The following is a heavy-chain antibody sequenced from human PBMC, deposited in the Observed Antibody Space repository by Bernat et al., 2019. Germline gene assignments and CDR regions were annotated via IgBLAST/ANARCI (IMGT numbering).Heavy chain of an antibody. CDR3: AKGMGGDGYNYYYYYGMDV. CDR1: GFTFSSYA. CDR2: ISGSGGST. Sequence: EVQLLESGGGLVQPGGSLRLSCAASGFTFSSYAMSWVRQAPGKGLEWVSAISGSGGSTYYADSVKGQFTISRDNSKNTLYLQMNSLRAEDTAVYYCAKGMGGDGYNYYYYYGMDVWGQGTTVTVSS. J-gene: IGHJ6*02. D-gene: IGHD5-24*01. V-gene: IGHV3-23*01.